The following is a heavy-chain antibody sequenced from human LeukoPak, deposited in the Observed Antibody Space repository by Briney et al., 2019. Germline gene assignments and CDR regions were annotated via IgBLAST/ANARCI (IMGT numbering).Heavy chain of an antibody. J-gene: IGHJ4*02. Sequence: SETLSLTCTVSGGSISSYYWSWIRQSPGRGLEWIGHIYYSGSTNYNPSLKSRVTISVDTSKNQFSLKLSSVTAADTAVYYCARVAVAAREYFDYWGQGTLVTVSS. CDR1: GGSISSYY. CDR3: ARVAVAAREYFDY. D-gene: IGHD6-19*01. CDR2: IYYSGST. V-gene: IGHV4-59*01.